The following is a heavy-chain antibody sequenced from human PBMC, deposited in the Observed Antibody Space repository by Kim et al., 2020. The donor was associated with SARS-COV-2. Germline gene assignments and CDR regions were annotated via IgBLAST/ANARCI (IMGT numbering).Heavy chain of an antibody. D-gene: IGHD6-6*01. CDR3: ARDLSIAARPFFSYYYGMDV. V-gene: IGHV1-2*02. Sequence: ASVKVSCKASGYTFTGYYMHWVRQAPGQGLEWMGWINPNSGGTNYAQKFQGRVTMTRDTSISTAYMELSRLRSDDTAVYYCARDLSIAARPFFSYYYGMDVWGQGTTVTVSS. CDR2: INPNSGGT. CDR1: GYTFTGYY. J-gene: IGHJ6*02.